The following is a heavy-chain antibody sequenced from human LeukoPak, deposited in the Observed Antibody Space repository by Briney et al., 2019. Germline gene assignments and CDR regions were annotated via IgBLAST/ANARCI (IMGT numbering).Heavy chain of an antibody. Sequence: PGGSLRLSCAASGYTFSSYAMSWVRQAPGKGLEWVSAISGSGSSTYYADSVKGRFTISRDNSKNTLYLQLSSLRAEDTAVYYCAKDAAGDYADYWGQGTLVTVSS. J-gene: IGHJ4*02. CDR3: AKDAAGDYADY. V-gene: IGHV3-23*01. CDR2: ISGSGSST. CDR1: GYTFSSYA.